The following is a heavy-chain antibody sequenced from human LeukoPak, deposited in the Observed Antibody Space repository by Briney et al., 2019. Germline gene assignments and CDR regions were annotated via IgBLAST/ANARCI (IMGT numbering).Heavy chain of an antibody. J-gene: IGHJ4*02. CDR2: VSYSGST. CDR3: ARRRCSGGTCSPQYFDY. D-gene: IGHD2-15*01. V-gene: IGHV4-59*01. CDR1: GDSISSYY. Sequence: SETLSLTCTVSGDSISSYYWSWLRQPPGKGLEWIGYVSYSGSTTYNPSLKSRVTISVDTSKNQFSLKLTSVTAADTAVYYCARRRCSGGTCSPQYFDYWGQGTLVTVSS.